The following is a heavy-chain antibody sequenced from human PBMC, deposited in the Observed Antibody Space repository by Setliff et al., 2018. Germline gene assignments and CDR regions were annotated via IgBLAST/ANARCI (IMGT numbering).Heavy chain of an antibody. CDR3: ARGVTRPIYYYYYYMDV. CDR2: INDRGST. J-gene: IGHJ6*03. Sequence: PSETLSLTCAVYGGSFSGYFWSWIRQAPGRGLEWIGEINDRGSTHYNPSLKSRVTISIDTSKNQFSLKLTSVTAADTAVYYCARGVTRPIYYYYYYMDVWGKGTTVTVSS. CDR1: GGSFSGYF. D-gene: IGHD4-4*01. V-gene: IGHV4-34*01.